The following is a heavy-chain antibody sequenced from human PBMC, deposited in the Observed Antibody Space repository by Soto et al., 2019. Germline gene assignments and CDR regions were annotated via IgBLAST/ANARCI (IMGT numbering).Heavy chain of an antibody. D-gene: IGHD2-15*01. V-gene: IGHV3-48*01. CDR2: ISTSSRTI. CDR1: GFTFSSYS. Sequence: PGGSPRLSCAASGFTFSSYSMNWVRKAPGKGLEWVSHISTSSRTIYYADSVKGRFTISRDNAKNSLYLQMNSLRAEDTAVYYCASLYCSGGSCYSGDAFDIWGHGTMVTVSS. CDR3: ASLYCSGGSCYSGDAFDI. J-gene: IGHJ3*02.